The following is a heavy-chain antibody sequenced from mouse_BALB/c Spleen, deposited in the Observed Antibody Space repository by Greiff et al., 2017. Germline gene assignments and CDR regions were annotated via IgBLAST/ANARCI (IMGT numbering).Heavy chain of an antibody. CDR1: GFNIKDTD. D-gene: IGHD4-1*02. CDR2: IDPANGNT. CDR3: ARRATDWYARVY. J-gene: IGHJ4*01. V-gene: IGHV14-3*02. Sequence: EVQLKESGAELVKPGASVKLSCTASGFNIKDTDMYWVKQRPEQGLEWIGRIDPANGNTKYDPKFQGKDTITADTSSNTPDLQLSSLTSEDTAVFYWARRATDWYARVYGGRGTSDTVSS.